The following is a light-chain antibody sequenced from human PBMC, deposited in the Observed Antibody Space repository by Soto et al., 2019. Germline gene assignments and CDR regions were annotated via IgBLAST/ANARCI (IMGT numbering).Light chain of an antibody. CDR2: DAS. CDR3: QQSYSTLIT. CDR1: QSISGW. Sequence: DIQMTQSPATLSASVGDRVTITCRASQSISGWLAWYQQKPGKAPKLLMYDASSLQSGVPSRFSGSGSGTEFTLTISSLQPEDFATYYCQQSYSTLITFGQGTRLEIK. J-gene: IGKJ5*01. V-gene: IGKV1-5*01.